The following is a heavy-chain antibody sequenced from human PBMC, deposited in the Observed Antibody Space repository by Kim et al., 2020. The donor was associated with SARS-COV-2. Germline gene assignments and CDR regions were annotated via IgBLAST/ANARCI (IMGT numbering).Heavy chain of an antibody. J-gene: IGHJ4*02. Sequence: ADSVKGRLTISRDNSKNTLYLQMNSLRVEHTAVYYCAKDTLITVITVSDYWGQGTLVTVSS. D-gene: IGHD4-17*01. V-gene: IGHV3-23*01. CDR3: AKDTLITVITVSDY.